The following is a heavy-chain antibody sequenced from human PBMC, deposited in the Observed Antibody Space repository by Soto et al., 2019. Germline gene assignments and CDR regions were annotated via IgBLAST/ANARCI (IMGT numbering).Heavy chain of an antibody. Sequence: QVQLQESGPGLVKPSQTLSLTCNVSGGSVSSGGYYWSWIRQHPGNGLEWIGYIYYTGITYYIPSLQSRVTISLGTSKNQFSLTLTSVAAADTAIYYCASEPTVPSGFDSWGQGTLVTVSS. CDR1: GGSVSSGGYY. V-gene: IGHV4-31*03. D-gene: IGHD4-17*01. CDR2: IYYTGIT. J-gene: IGHJ4*02. CDR3: ASEPTVPSGFDS.